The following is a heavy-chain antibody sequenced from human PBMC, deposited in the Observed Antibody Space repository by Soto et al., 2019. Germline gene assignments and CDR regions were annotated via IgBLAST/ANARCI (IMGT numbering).Heavy chain of an antibody. D-gene: IGHD3-3*01. CDR1: GYSFTSYW. CDR2: IYPGDSDT. V-gene: IGHV5-51*01. Sequence: RGESLKISCKGSGYSFTSYWIGWVRQMPGKGLEWMGIIYPGDSDTRYSPSFQGQVTISADKSISTAYLQWSSLKASDTAMYYCARPPLGGYYSPEYFQHWGQGTLVTVSS. CDR3: ARPPLGGYYSPEYFQH. J-gene: IGHJ1*01.